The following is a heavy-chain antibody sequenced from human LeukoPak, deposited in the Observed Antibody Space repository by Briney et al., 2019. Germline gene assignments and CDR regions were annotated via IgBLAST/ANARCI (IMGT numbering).Heavy chain of an antibody. CDR2: ISSSGSTI. CDR3: ARPSITMIY. V-gene: IGHV3-48*03. Sequence: QSGGSLRLSCAASGFTFSSYEMNWVRQAPGKGLEWVSYISSSGSTIYYADSVKGRFTISSDNAKSSLYLQMNSLRAEDTAVYYCARPSITMIYWGQGTLVTVSS. CDR1: GFTFSSYE. D-gene: IGHD3-22*01. J-gene: IGHJ4*02.